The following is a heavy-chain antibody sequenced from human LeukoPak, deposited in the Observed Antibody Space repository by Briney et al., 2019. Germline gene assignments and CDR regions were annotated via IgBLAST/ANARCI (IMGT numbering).Heavy chain of an antibody. CDR1: GYTFTGYY. CDR2: INPNSGGT. J-gene: IGHJ4*02. CDR3: AKGTDYGDYYFDY. D-gene: IGHD4-17*01. V-gene: IGHV1-2*02. Sequence: ASVKVSCKASGYTFTGYYMHWVRQAPGQGLEWMGWINPNSGGTNYAQKFQGRVTMTRDTSTSTVYMELSSLRSEDTAVYYCAKGTDYGDYYFDYWGQGTLVTVSS.